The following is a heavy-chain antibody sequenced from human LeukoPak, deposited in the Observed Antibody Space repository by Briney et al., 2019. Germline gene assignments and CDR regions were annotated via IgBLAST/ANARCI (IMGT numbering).Heavy chain of an antibody. V-gene: IGHV4-61*02. CDR3: AAEIPVDIVVVPAAIENRFDP. Sequence: SQTLSLTCTVSGGSISSGSYYWSWIRQPAGKGLEWIGSIYTSGSTNYNPSLKSRVTISVDTSKNQFSLKLSSVTAADTAVYYCAAEIPVDIVVVPAAIENRFDPWGQGTLVTVSS. J-gene: IGHJ5*02. CDR1: GGSISSGSYY. D-gene: IGHD2-2*02. CDR2: IYTSGST.